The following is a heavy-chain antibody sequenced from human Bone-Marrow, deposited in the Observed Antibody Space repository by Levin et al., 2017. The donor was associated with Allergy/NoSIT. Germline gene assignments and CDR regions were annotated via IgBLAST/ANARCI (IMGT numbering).Heavy chain of an antibody. CDR1: GFTFSSYA. Sequence: TGESLKISCAASGFTFSSYAMSWVRQAPGKGLEWVSAISGSGGSTYYADSVKGRFTISRDNSKNTLYLQMNSLRAEDTAVYYCAKELELSNYWGQGTLVTVSS. V-gene: IGHV3-23*01. CDR3: AKELELSNY. J-gene: IGHJ4*02. D-gene: IGHD1-7*01. CDR2: ISGSGGST.